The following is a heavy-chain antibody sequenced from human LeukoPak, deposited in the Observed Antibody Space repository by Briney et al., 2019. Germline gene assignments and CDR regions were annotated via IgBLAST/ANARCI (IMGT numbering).Heavy chain of an antibody. CDR2: INHSGST. V-gene: IGHV4-34*01. D-gene: IGHD6-13*01. Sequence: SETLSLTRAVYGGSFSGYYWSWIRQPPGKGLEWIGEINHSGSTNYNPSLKSRVTISVDTSKNQFSLKLSSVTAADTAVYYCARGSSWYSLSYWGQGTLVTVS. CDR3: ARGSSWYSLSY. CDR1: GGSFSGYY. J-gene: IGHJ4*02.